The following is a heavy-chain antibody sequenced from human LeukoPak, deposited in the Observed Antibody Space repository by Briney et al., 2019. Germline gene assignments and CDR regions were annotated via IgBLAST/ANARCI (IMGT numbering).Heavy chain of an antibody. CDR2: IYTSGST. V-gene: IGHV4-61*02. CDR3: ARVPTVTFFDY. J-gene: IGHJ4*02. CDR1: GGSISSGSYY. D-gene: IGHD4-17*01. Sequence: PSETLSLTCTVSGGSISSGSYYWSWIRQPAGTGLEWIGRIYTSGSTNYNPSLKSRVTMSVDTSKNQFSLKLSSVTAADTAVYYCARVPTVTFFDYWGQGTLVTVSS.